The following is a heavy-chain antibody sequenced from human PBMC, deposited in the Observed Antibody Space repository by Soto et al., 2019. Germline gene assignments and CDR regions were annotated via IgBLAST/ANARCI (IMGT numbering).Heavy chain of an antibody. Sequence: SETLSLTCTVSGGSISRYYWSWIRQPPGKGLEWIGYIYYSGSTNYNPSLKSRVTISVDTSKNQFSLKLSSVTAADTAVYYCARLAGWYCSGGSCQGHFDYWGQGTLVTVS. CDR3: ARLAGWYCSGGSCQGHFDY. D-gene: IGHD2-15*01. CDR2: IYYSGST. CDR1: GGSISRYY. V-gene: IGHV4-59*08. J-gene: IGHJ4*02.